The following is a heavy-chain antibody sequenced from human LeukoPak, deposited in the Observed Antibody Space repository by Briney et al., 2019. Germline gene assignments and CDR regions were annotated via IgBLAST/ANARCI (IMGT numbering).Heavy chain of an antibody. J-gene: IGHJ4*02. CDR3: ARSAVPATAISRY. V-gene: IGHV3-21*01. CDR1: GFTSSSYS. Sequence: GGSLRLSCAASGFTSSSYSMNWVRQAPGKGLEWVSSISSSSSYIYYADSVKGRFTISRDNAKNSLYLQMNSLRAEDTAVYYCARSAVPATAISRYWGQGTLVTVSS. CDR2: ISSSSSYI. D-gene: IGHD2-2*01.